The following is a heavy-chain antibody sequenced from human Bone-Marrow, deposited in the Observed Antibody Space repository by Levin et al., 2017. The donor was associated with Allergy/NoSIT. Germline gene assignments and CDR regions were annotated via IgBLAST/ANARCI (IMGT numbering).Heavy chain of an antibody. CDR1: GYTFTRYG. Sequence: GASVKVSCKASGYTFTRYGITWVRQAPGQGLEWMGWISVYNGNTNYAQKLQGRVTMTTDTSTSTAYLELRSLRSDDTAIYYCARDPRMETWGQGTLVTVSS. J-gene: IGHJ5*02. CDR2: ISVYNGNT. CDR3: ARDPRMET. V-gene: IGHV1-18*01. D-gene: IGHD2-8*01.